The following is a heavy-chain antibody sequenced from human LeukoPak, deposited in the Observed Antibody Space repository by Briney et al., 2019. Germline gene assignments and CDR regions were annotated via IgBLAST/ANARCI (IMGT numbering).Heavy chain of an antibody. CDR2: TYYRSKWYN. CDR3: ARVGEQWLVFFDY. J-gene: IGHJ4*02. V-gene: IGHV6-1*01. Sequence: SHTPSLPCAISGDSVSSNSAAWNWVSQSPSRGLEWLGRTYYRSKWYNDYAVSVKSRITINPDTSKNQFSLQLNSVTPEDTAVYYCARVGEQWLVFFDYWGQGTLVTVSS. CDR1: GDSVSSNSAA. D-gene: IGHD6-19*01.